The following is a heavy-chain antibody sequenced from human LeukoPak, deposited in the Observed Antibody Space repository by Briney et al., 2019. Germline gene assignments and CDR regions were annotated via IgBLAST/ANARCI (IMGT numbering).Heavy chain of an antibody. D-gene: IGHD3-3*01. Sequence: SETLSLTCTVSGGSISSSSYYWGWIRQPPGKGLEWIGSIYYSGSTYYNPSLKSRVTISVDTSKNQFSLKLSSVTAADTAVYYCARDRNDFWSGYYPPDAFDIWGQGTMVTVSS. CDR3: ARDRNDFWSGYYPPDAFDI. J-gene: IGHJ3*02. V-gene: IGHV4-39*02. CDR2: IYYSGST. CDR1: GGSISSSSYY.